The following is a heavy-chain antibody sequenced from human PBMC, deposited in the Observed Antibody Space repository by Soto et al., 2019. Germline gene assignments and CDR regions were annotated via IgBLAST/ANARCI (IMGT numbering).Heavy chain of an antibody. CDR1: GGSISSGGYY. CDR2: IYYSGST. CDR3: ARGGGSGYSGYHRYFDY. V-gene: IGHV4-31*03. D-gene: IGHD5-12*01. Sequence: SETLSLTCTVSGGSISSGGYYWSWIRQHPGKGLEWIGYIYYSGSTYYNPSLKSRVTISVDTSKNQFSLKLSSVTAADTAVYYCARGGGSGYSGYHRYFDYWGQGTLVTVS. J-gene: IGHJ4*02.